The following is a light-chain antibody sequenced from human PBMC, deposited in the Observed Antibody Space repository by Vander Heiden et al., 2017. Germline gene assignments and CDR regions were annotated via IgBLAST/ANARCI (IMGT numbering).Light chain of an antibody. CDR2: KAS. V-gene: IGKV1-5*03. J-gene: IGKJ2*01. Sequence: DIQMTQSPSTLSASVGDRVTITCRASQSISSWLAWYQQKPGKAPKLLIYKASSLESGVPSRLSGSGSGTEFTLTISSLQPDDFATYYCQQYNSIKGYTFGQGTKLEIK. CDR1: QSISSW. CDR3: QQYNSIKGYT.